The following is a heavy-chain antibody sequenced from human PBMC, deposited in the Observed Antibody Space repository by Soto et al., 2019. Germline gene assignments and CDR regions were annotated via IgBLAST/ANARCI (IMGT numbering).Heavy chain of an antibody. CDR1: GYTFTSYA. V-gene: IGHV1-3*01. D-gene: IGHD4-4*01. J-gene: IGHJ5*02. CDR2: INAGNGNT. Sequence: ASVKVSCKASGYTFTSYAMHWVRQAPGQRLEWMGWINAGNGNTKYSQKFQGRVTITRDTSASTAYMELSSLRSEDTAVYYCARNTVTTIWDWFDPWGQGTLVTVSS. CDR3: ARNTVTTIWDWFDP.